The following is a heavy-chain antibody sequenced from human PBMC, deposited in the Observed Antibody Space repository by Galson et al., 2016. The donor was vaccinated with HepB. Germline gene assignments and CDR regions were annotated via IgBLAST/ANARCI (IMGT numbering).Heavy chain of an antibody. D-gene: IGHD5/OR15-5a*01. CDR3: AKVRQLFYHYYMDV. J-gene: IGHJ6*04. CDR2: IYRGNIT. Sequence: SLRLSCAASGFTVSSSFLSWVRQAPGKGLEWISVIYRGNITYYADSVKGRFTISRDNSKNTLSIHMNSLRDGDTAVYYCAKVRQLFYHYYMDVWGKGTTVTVSS. V-gene: IGHV3-53*01. CDR1: GFTVSSSF.